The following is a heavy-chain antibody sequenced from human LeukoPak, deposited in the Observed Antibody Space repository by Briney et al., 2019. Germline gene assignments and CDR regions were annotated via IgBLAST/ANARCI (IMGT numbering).Heavy chain of an antibody. J-gene: IGHJ5*02. CDR2: IFHSGST. Sequence: SETLSLTCNVSGYSISSGYYWGWIRQPPGKGLEWIGNIFHSGSTHYNPSLKSRVTISVDTSKNQFSLKLSSVTAADTAVYYCAREEDIVVVVAQLHPQNWFDPWGQGTLVTVSS. CDR1: GYSISSGYY. D-gene: IGHD2-15*01. CDR3: AREEDIVVVVAQLHPQNWFDP. V-gene: IGHV4-38-2*02.